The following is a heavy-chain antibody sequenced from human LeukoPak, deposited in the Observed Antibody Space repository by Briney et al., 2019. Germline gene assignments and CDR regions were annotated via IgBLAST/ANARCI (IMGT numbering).Heavy chain of an antibody. CDR2: ISSNGGST. CDR3: MKDLWDCSSTSCSPTFDY. J-gene: IGHJ4*02. V-gene: IGHV3-64D*06. CDR1: GFTFSSYA. Sequence: GGSLRLSCSASGFTFSSYAMHWVRQAPGKGLEYVSAISSNGGSTYYADSVKGRFTISRDNSKNTLYLQMSSLRAEDTAVYYCMKDLWDCSSTSCSPTFDYWGQGTLVTVSS. D-gene: IGHD2-2*01.